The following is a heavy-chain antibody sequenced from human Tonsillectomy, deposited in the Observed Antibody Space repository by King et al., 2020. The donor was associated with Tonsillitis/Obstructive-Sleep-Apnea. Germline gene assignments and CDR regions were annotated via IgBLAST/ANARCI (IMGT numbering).Heavy chain of an antibody. CDR2: IDPNSGGT. V-gene: IGHV1-2*06. CDR3: AREGGSRYDLYYMDV. CDR1: GYTFTGYY. D-gene: IGHD3-3*01. J-gene: IGHJ6*03. Sequence: VQLVESGAEVKKPGASVKVSCEASGYTFTGYYMHWVRQAPGLGLEWMGRIDPNSGGTNYAQKFQGSVTMTRDTSISTAYMELSRLRTDDTAVYYCAREGGSRYDLYYMDVWGKGTTVTVSS.